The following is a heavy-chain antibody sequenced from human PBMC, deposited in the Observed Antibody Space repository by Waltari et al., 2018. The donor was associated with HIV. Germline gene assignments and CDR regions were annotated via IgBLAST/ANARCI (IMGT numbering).Heavy chain of an antibody. CDR1: GYSFPTYW. Sequence: EVQLVQSGAEVKTPGESLKISCTGSGYSFPTYWLGWVRQMPGKGLEWMGIIYPADSDTRYSPSFQGQVTISADKSISTAYLQWSSLKASDTAIYYCARRGTGYYFDYWGQGTLVTVSS. D-gene: IGHD6-19*01. V-gene: IGHV5-51*01. CDR3: ARRGTGYYFDY. J-gene: IGHJ4*02. CDR2: IYPADSDT.